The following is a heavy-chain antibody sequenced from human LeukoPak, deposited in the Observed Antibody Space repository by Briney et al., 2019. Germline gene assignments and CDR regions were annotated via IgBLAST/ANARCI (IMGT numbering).Heavy chain of an antibody. D-gene: IGHD3-22*01. CDR1: GGSISSYY. J-gene: IGHJ3*02. V-gene: IGHV4-59*01. Sequence: SETLSLTCTVSGGSISSYYWSWIRQPPGKGLEWSGYIYYSGSTNYNPSLKSRVTISVDTSKNQFSLKLSSVTAADTAVYYCASTMIVIRNMNVEPDAFDIWGHGTMVTVSS. CDR3: ASTMIVIRNMNVEPDAFDI. CDR2: IYYSGST.